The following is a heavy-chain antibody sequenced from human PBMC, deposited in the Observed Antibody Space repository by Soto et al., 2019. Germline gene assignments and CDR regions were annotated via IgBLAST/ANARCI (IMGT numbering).Heavy chain of an antibody. Sequence: SETLSLTCTVSGGSISSGGYYWSWIRQHPGKGLEWIGYIYYSGSTYYNPSLKSRVTISVDTSKNQFSLKLSSVTAADTAVYYCARDRFNNWFDPWAQGTLVTVSS. CDR3: ARDRFNNWFDP. CDR2: IYYSGST. V-gene: IGHV4-31*03. J-gene: IGHJ5*02. CDR1: GGSISSGGYY.